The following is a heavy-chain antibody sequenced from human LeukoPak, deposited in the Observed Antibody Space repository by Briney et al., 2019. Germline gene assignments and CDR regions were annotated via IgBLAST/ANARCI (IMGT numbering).Heavy chain of an antibody. CDR3: AKKLGCSPADFFDF. D-gene: IGHD2-15*01. Sequence: GGSLRLSCAASGFTFTRYDMSWVRQAPGEGLEWVSGIYDKCGSKFYADSVKRRFTISRDNSKNKLYLQMNSLRPVDTAVYYCAKKLGCSPADFFDFWGQGTLVTVSS. V-gene: IGHV3-23*01. CDR1: GFTFTRYD. J-gene: IGHJ4*02. CDR2: IYDKCGSK.